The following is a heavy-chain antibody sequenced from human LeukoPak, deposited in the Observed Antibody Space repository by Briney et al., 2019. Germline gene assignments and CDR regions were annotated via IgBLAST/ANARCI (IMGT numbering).Heavy chain of an antibody. V-gene: IGHV4-61*02. D-gene: IGHD4-17*01. J-gene: IGHJ4*02. CDR1: GGSISSGSYY. CDR3: ARGTRGDYVLAY. CDR2: IYTSGST. Sequence: SQTLSLTCTVSGGSISSGSYYWSWIRQPAGKGLVWIGRIYTSGSTNYNPSLKSRVTTSVDTSKNQFSLKLSSVTAADTAVYYCARGTRGDYVLAYWGRGTLVTVSS.